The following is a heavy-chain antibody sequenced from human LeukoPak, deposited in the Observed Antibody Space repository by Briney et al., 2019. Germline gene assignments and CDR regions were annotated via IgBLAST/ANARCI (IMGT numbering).Heavy chain of an antibody. CDR1: GGSFSGHY. Sequence: SETLSLTCAVSGGSFSGHYWNWIRQPPGKGLEWIGEINHGGSTDYNPSLETRVTISVDTSKNQFSLNLRSVTAADTAVYYCARSNNGGESYYFYYMDVWGKGTTATVSS. CDR2: INHGGST. CDR3: ARSNNGGESYYFYYMDV. D-gene: IGHD3-16*01. V-gene: IGHV4-34*01. J-gene: IGHJ6*03.